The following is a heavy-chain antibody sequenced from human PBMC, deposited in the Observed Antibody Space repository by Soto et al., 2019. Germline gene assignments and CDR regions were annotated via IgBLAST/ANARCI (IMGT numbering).Heavy chain of an antibody. CDR1: GGSISSYY. CDR3: ARHETLRGDYDY. Sequence: PSETLSLTCTVSGGSISSYYWSWIRQPPGKGLEWIGYIYYSVSTNYNPSLKSRVTISVDTSKNQFSLKLSSVTAADTAVYYCARHETLRGDYDYWGQGTLVTVS. D-gene: IGHD4-17*01. CDR2: IYYSVST. J-gene: IGHJ4*02. V-gene: IGHV4-59*08.